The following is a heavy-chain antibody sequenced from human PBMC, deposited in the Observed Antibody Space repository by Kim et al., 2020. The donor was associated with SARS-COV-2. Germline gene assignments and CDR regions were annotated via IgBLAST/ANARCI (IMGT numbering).Heavy chain of an antibody. CDR1: GFTFSSYG. Sequence: GGSLRLSCAASGFTFSSYGMHWVRQAPGKGLEWVAVISYDGSNKYYADSVKGRFTISRDNSKNTLYLQMNSRRAEDTAVYYCAKDRVDTAMMTLYYYYYYGMDVWGQGTTVTVSS. J-gene: IGHJ6*02. V-gene: IGHV3-30*18. D-gene: IGHD5-18*01. CDR3: AKDRVDTAMMTLYYYYYYGMDV. CDR2: ISYDGSNK.